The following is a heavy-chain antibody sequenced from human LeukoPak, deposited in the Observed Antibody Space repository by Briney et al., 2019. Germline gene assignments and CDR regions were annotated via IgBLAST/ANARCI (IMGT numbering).Heavy chain of an antibody. J-gene: IGHJ5*02. CDR3: ARGTDGFDP. Sequence: GGSLRLSCAASGFTFSSYDMHWVRQATGKGLEWVSAIAIGGDTFYSGSVKGRFTISRENAKNSVYLQMNSLSAGDTAVYYCARGTDGFDPWGPGTLVTVSS. CDR1: GFTFSSYD. D-gene: IGHD1-7*01. CDR2: IAIGGDT. V-gene: IGHV3-13*01.